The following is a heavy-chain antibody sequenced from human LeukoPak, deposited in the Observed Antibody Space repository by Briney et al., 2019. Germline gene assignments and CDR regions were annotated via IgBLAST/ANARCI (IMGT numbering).Heavy chain of an antibody. V-gene: IGHV3-30*02. D-gene: IGHD6-19*01. J-gene: IGHJ3*02. CDR3: ATHTPKEWLVQGAFDI. Sequence: GGSLRLSCAASGFTFSSYGMHWVRQAPGKGLEWVAFIRYDGSEKYYVDSVKGRFTISRDNAKNSLYLQMNSLRAEDTAVYYCATHTPKEWLVQGAFDIWGQGTMVTVSS. CDR1: GFTFSSYG. CDR2: IRYDGSEK.